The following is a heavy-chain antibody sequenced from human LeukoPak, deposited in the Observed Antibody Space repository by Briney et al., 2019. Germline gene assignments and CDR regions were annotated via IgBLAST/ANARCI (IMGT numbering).Heavy chain of an antibody. CDR3: ARRLGYCSSTSCYYYFDY. V-gene: IGHV4-38-2*01. CDR2: IYHSGST. D-gene: IGHD2-2*01. J-gene: IGHJ4*02. Sequence: SETLSLTCAVSGYSISSGYYWGWIRQPPGKGLEWIGSIYHSGSTYYNPSLKSRVTISVDTSKNQFSLKLSSVTAADTAVYYCARRLGYCSSTSCYYYFDYWGQGTLGTVSS. CDR1: GYSISSGYY.